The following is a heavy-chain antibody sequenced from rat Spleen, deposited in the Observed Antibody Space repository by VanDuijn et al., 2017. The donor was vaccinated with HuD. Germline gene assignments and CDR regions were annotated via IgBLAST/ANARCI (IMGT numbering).Heavy chain of an antibody. V-gene: IGHV5-31*01. CDR1: GFTFNNYW. D-gene: IGHD1-4*01. Sequence: EVQLVESGGGLVQPGRSLKLSCVASGFTFNNYWMTWIRQAPGKGLEWVASITNTGGSTYYPDSVKGRFTISRDNAENIVYLQMNKLGSEDTAIYYCAREDAGINYWGQGVMVTVSS. CDR3: AREDAGINY. J-gene: IGHJ2*01. CDR2: ITNTGGST.